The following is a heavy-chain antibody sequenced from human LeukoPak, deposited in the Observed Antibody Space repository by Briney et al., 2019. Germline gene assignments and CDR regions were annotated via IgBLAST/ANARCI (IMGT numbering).Heavy chain of an antibody. J-gene: IGHJ5*02. CDR2: INPNSGGT. D-gene: IGHD6-19*01. CDR1: GYTFTGYY. Sequence: ASVKVSCKASGYTFTGYYMHWVRQAPGQGLEWMGWINPNSGGTNYAQKFQDRVTMTTDTSTSTAYMELRRLRSDDTAVYYCARDPGSFLSGSGWLNWFEPWGQGTLVTVSS. CDR3: ARDPGSFLSGSGWLNWFEP. V-gene: IGHV1-2*02.